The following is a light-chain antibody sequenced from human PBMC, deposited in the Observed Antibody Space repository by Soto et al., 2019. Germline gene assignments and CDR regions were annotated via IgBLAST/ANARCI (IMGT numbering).Light chain of an antibody. Sequence: QSALTQPASVSGTPGQSITISCAGTSSDIGNYNYVSWYQQYPGKAPKLMIYDVSSRPSGVSSRFSGSKSGNTASLTISGLQAEDEADYYCTSYTTSSTLAFGGGTKLTVL. CDR2: DVS. CDR3: TSYTTSSTLA. V-gene: IGLV2-14*01. CDR1: SSDIGNYNY. J-gene: IGLJ2*01.